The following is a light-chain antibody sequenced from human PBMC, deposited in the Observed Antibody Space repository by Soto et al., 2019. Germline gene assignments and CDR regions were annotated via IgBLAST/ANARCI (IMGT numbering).Light chain of an antibody. Sequence: DIQMTQSPSTLSASVGDRVTITCRASESISSWLAWYQQKPGKAPKLLIYKASSLESGVPSRFSGSGSGTEFTLAISSLQPEDFATYYCQQYNSYSLTFGQGTRLEIK. CDR1: ESISSW. V-gene: IGKV1-5*03. CDR3: QQYNSYSLT. J-gene: IGKJ5*01. CDR2: KAS.